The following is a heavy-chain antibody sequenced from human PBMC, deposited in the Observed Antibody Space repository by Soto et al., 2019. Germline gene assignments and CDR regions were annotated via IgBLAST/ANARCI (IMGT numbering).Heavy chain of an antibody. CDR1: GFSLTTYGVG. J-gene: IGHJ4*02. CDR2: LFWNDDE. CDR3: VHTGYSYYPFAY. D-gene: IGHD3-10*01. Sequence: QITLKESGPALVKPTQTLTLPCTFSGFSLTTYGVGVGWIRQPPGKALEWLALLFWNDDERYSPSLKSRLTITKDTSKNQVVFTMTNMDPVDIATYFCVHTGYSYYPFAYWGRGTLVTVSS. V-gene: IGHV2-5*01.